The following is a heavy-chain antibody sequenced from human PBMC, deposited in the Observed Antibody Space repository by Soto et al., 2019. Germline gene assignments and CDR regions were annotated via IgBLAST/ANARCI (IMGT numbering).Heavy chain of an antibody. CDR1: GFTFSSYL. CDR2: IKQDGSEK. Sequence: GGSLRLSCAASGFTFSSYLMSWVRQAPGKGLEWVANIKQDGSEKYYVDSVKGRFTISRDNAKNSLYLQMNSLRAEDTAVYYCARSLHSSGWYFDPRGQGTLVTV. V-gene: IGHV3-7*01. CDR3: ARSLHSSGWYFDP. J-gene: IGHJ5*02. D-gene: IGHD6-19*01.